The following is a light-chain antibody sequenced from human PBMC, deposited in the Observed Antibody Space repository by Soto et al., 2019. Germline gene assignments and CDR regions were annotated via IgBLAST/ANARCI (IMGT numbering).Light chain of an antibody. V-gene: IGLV2-14*01. CDR1: NSDVGFYDY. J-gene: IGLJ2*01. CDR3: SSYTSSSTLVI. Sequence: QSALPQPASVSGSPRQSITISCTGTNSDVGFYDYVSWYQQYPGKAPKLMIYDVTKRPSGVSNRFSGSKSGNTASLTISGLQAEDEADYYCSSYTSSSTLVIFGGGTKLTVL. CDR2: DVT.